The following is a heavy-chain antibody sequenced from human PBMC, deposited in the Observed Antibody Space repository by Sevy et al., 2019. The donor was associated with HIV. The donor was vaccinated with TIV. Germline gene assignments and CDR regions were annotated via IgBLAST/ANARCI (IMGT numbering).Heavy chain of an antibody. CDR1: GFAFRDSA. Sequence: GGCLRLSCEASGFAFRDSAIHWVRQSPGKGLEWVALISHGGSYEYYLDSVKGRFTVSSDRSKNILYLQMDSLRAEDTAVYYCARMVSGGLRWELIKENAFDIWGQGTAVTVSS. CDR2: ISHGGSYE. J-gene: IGHJ3*02. D-gene: IGHD4-17*01. V-gene: IGHV3-30-3*01. CDR3: ARMVSGGLRWELIKENAFDI.